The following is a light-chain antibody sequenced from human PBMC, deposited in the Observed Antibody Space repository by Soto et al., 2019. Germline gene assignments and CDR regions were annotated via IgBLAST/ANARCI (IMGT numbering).Light chain of an antibody. V-gene: IGKV1-39*01. CDR3: QQSYSTPA. CDR1: QSISSY. J-gene: IGKJ3*01. CDR2: AAS. Sequence: DIQITQSPSSLSASVGDRVTITCRASQSISSYLNWYQQKPGKAPKLLIYAASSLQSGVPSRFSGSGSGTAFTLTISSLQPEDFATYYCQQSYSTPAFGPGTKVDIK.